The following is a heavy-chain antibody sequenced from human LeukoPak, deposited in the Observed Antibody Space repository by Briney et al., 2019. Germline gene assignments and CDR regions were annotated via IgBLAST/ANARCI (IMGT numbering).Heavy chain of an antibody. CDR3: ARLARNAGPFDY. Sequence: ASVKVSCKASGYTFFNYFMYWVRQAPGQGLEGMGIINLSAGSINYAQKFQGKITVTRDLSTSTLYLELSSLTSEDTAVYYCARLARNAGPFDYWGQGTRVTVSS. CDR1: GYTFFNYF. J-gene: IGHJ4*02. CDR2: INLSAGSI. V-gene: IGHV1-46*01. D-gene: IGHD6-13*01.